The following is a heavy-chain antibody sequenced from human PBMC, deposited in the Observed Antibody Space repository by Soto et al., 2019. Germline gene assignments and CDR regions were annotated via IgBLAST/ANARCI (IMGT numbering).Heavy chain of an antibody. CDR3: ASVVDIRSGPFDY. Sequence: EVQLVESVGGLVKPGGSLRLSCAASGFTFSSYSMNWVRQAPGKGLEWVSSISSSSSYIYYADSVKGRFTISRDNAKNSLYLQMNSLRAEDTAVYYCASVVDIRSGPFDYWGQGTLVTVSS. J-gene: IGHJ4*02. D-gene: IGHD2-15*01. V-gene: IGHV3-21*01. CDR1: GFTFSSYS. CDR2: ISSSSSYI.